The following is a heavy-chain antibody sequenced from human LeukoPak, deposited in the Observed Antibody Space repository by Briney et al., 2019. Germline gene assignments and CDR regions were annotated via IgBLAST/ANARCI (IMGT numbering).Heavy chain of an antibody. J-gene: IGHJ5*02. CDR1: GFTFSSYS. CDR2: ITSSSTYI. V-gene: IGHV3-21*01. D-gene: IGHD5-18*01. Sequence: GGSLRLSCAASGFTFSSYSMNWVRQAPGKGLEWVSSITSSSTYIYYADSVKGRFTISRDNAKNSLYLQMNSLRAEDTAVYYCARESSIQSLDPWGQGTLVTVSS. CDR3: ARESSIQSLDP.